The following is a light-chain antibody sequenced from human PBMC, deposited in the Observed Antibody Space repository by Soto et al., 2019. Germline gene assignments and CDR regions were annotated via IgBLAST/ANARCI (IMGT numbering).Light chain of an antibody. Sequence: EIVLTQSPATLSFSPGERATLSCRASQRVSSYLAWYQQKPGQAPRLLIYDASNRATGIPARFSGSGSGTAFTLTISSLEPEDFAVYYCQQRSNWPPPFGQGTKLEIK. CDR2: DAS. CDR1: QRVSSY. J-gene: IGKJ2*01. CDR3: QQRSNWPPP. V-gene: IGKV3-11*01.